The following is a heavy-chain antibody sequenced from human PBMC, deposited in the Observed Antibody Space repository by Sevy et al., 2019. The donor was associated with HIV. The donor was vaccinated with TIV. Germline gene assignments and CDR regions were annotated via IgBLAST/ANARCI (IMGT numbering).Heavy chain of an antibody. CDR3: ARGYRPYSSGWLYYFDY. V-gene: IGHV6-1*01. J-gene: IGHJ4*02. Sequence: SQTLSLTCAISGDSVSSNSAAWNWIRQSPSRGLEWLGRTYYRSKWYNDYAVSVKSRITINPDTSKNQFSLQLNSVSPEDMAVYYCARGYRPYSSGWLYYFDYWGQGTLVTVSS. CDR1: GDSVSSNSAA. CDR2: TYYRSKWYN. D-gene: IGHD6-19*01.